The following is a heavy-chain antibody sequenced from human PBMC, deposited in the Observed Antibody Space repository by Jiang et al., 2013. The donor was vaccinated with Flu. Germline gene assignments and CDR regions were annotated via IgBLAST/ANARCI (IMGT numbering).Heavy chain of an antibody. J-gene: IGHJ4*02. CDR2: ISVGNGFT. V-gene: IGHV1-3*01. D-gene: IGHD3-10*01. CDR3: ARLLLWSGDDFDN. Sequence: SGAEVTKPGASVTLSCKASGSRFTDYTLHWVRQAPGQSPEWLGWISVGNGFTQCSETFQDRITISRDRSATSVYLKLRGLEYEDTALYYCARLLLWSGDDFDNWGQGTLVTVSS. CDR1: GSRFTDYT.